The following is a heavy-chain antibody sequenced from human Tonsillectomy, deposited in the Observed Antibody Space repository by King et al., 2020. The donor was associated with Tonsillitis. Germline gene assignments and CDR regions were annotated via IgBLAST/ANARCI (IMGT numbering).Heavy chain of an antibody. CDR3: ARSEYYGSGSPDP. V-gene: IGHV4-34*01. D-gene: IGHD3-10*01. Sequence: VQLQQWGAGLLKPSETLSLTCAVYGGSFSGYYWSWIRQPPGKGLEWIGEINHSGSTNYNPSLKSRVTISVDTSKNQFSLKLSSVTAADTAVYYCARSEYYGSGSPDPWGQGTLVTVSS. CDR2: INHSGST. CDR1: GGSFSGYY. J-gene: IGHJ5*02.